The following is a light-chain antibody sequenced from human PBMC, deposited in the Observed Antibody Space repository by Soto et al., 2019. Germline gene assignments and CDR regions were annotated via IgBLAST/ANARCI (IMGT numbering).Light chain of an antibody. CDR1: YKLIYSSKNKTY. Sequence: DIVMTQSPDSLAVSLGERATINCKSSYKLIYSSKNKTYLAWYQQKPGQPPKLLIYWASTRESGVPARFSGSGSKTDFTLTLSSLQPEDVAVYYCQQYYSTPYTFGQGTKLEIK. CDR3: QQYYSTPYT. J-gene: IGKJ2*01. V-gene: IGKV4-1*01. CDR2: WAS.